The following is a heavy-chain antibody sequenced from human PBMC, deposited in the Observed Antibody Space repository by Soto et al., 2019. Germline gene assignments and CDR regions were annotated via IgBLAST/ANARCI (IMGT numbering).Heavy chain of an antibody. D-gene: IGHD4-17*01. J-gene: IGHJ4*02. CDR1: GFTFSSYW. CDR2: ISGDGSYT. V-gene: IGHV3-74*01. CDR3: AKLYYGGDFDY. Sequence: EVQLVESGGGLVQPGGSLRLSCAASGFTFSSYWMHWVRQAPGKGLVWVSRISGDGSYTSYGDSVKGRFTISRDNAKNTLYLEMNSLRAEDTAVYYCAKLYYGGDFDYWGQETLVTVSS.